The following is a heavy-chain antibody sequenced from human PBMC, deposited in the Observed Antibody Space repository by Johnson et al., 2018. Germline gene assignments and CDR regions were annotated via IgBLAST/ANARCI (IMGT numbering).Heavy chain of an antibody. D-gene: IGHD6-13*01. CDR3: AKERGSSWYTLRDYYYYMDV. V-gene: IGHV3-30*18. J-gene: IGHJ6*03. CDR1: GFTFSSYG. CDR2: ISYDGSNK. Sequence: QVQLVQSGGGVVQPGRSLRLSCAASGFTFSSYGMHWVRQAPGKGLEWVAVISYDGSNKYYADSVKGRFTISRDNSKNTLYLQMNSLRAEDTAVYYCAKERGSSWYTLRDYYYYMDVWGKGTTVTVSS.